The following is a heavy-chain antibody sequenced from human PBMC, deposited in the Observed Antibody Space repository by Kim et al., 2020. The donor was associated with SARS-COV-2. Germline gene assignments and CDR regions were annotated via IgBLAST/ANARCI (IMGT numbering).Heavy chain of an antibody. J-gene: IGHJ4*02. V-gene: IGHV1-69*01. CDR3: ARGGSIAVPTVFDY. Sequence: AQTFQGRVTITADESTSTAYMELSSLRSEDTAVYYCARGGSIAVPTVFDYWGQGTLVTVSS. D-gene: IGHD6-6*01.